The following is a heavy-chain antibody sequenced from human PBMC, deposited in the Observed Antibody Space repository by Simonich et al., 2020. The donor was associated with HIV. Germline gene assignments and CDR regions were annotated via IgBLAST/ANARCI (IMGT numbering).Heavy chain of an antibody. J-gene: IGHJ3*02. V-gene: IGHV1-2*02. CDR1: GYTFTDYN. Sequence: QVQLVQSGAEVKKPGASVKVSCKASGYTFTDYNIHWVRQAPGQGLEGMGRGKPNSGGTDYPKKFQGRVTMTRDKSITTAYMELSRLRSDDTAFYYCATHGPGSYSSALDIWGQGTMVTVSS. CDR2: GKPNSGGT. D-gene: IGHD1-26*01. CDR3: ATHGPGSYSSALDI.